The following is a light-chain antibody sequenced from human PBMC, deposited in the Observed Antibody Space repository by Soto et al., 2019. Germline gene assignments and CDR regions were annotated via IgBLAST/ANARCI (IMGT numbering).Light chain of an antibody. J-gene: IGLJ2*01. CDR2: EVS. V-gene: IGLV2-14*01. CDR1: SSEVGGYNY. CDR3: SSYTSSRTLV. Sequence: QSVLTQPASVSGSPGQSITISCTGTSSEVGGYNYVSWYQQHPGKAPKLMIYEVSNRPSGVSNRFSGSKSGNTASLTISGLQAEDEADYYCSSYTSSRTLVFGGGTKLTVL.